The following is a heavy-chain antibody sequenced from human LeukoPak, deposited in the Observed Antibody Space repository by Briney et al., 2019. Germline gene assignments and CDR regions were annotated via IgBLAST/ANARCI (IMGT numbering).Heavy chain of an antibody. CDR1: GSTFSSYW. CDR2: IKQDGSEK. J-gene: IGHJ4*02. V-gene: IGHV3-7*01. D-gene: IGHD1-26*01. CDR3: ARAGNNGGSYK. Sequence: GGSLRLSCAASGSTFSSYWMSWVRQAPGKGLEWVANIKQDGSEKYYVDSVKGRFTISRDNAKNSLYLQMNSLRAEDTAVYYCARAGNNGGSYKWGQGTLVTVSS.